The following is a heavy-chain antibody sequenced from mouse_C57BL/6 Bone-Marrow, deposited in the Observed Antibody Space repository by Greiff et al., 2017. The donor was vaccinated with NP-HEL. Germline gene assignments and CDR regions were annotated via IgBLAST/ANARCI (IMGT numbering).Heavy chain of an antibody. D-gene: IGHD2-1*01. V-gene: IGHV5-9-1*02. CDR2: ISSGGDYI. Sequence: EVKVVESGEGLVKPGGSLKLSCAASGFTFSSYAMSWVRQTPEKRLEWVAYISSGGDYIYYADTVKGRFTISRDNARNTLYLQMSSLKSEDTAMYYCTRGDYGNFYWYFDVWGTGTTVTVSS. J-gene: IGHJ1*03. CDR1: GFTFSSYA. CDR3: TRGDYGNFYWYFDV.